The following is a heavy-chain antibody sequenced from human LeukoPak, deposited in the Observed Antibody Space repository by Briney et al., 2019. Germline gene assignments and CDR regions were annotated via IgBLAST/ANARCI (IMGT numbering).Heavy chain of an antibody. CDR2: IYHSGST. V-gene: IGHV4-30-2*01. J-gene: IGHJ4*02. CDR3: ARAGEYYYGSGSYQAGPFDY. CDR1: GGSISSGGYS. D-gene: IGHD3-10*01. Sequence: TLSLTCAVSGGSISSGGYSWSWIRQPPGRGLEWIGYIYHSGSTYYNPSLKSRVTISVDRSKNQFSLKLSSVTAADTAVYYCARAGEYYYGSGSYQAGPFDYWGQGTLVTASS.